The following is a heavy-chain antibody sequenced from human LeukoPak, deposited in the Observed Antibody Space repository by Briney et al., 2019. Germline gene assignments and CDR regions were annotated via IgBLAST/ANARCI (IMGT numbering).Heavy chain of an antibody. V-gene: IGHV3-23*01. D-gene: IGHD2-2*01. J-gene: IGHJ4*02. Sequence: PGGSLRLSCAASGFPFSTYDMNWVRQAPGKGLEWVSGISGSAYSTYYADSVKGRFTVSRDNSKNTLYLQMHSLRGERTAVCYGVILHRYAEWGQGTGVTVSS. CDR2: ISGSAYST. CDR1: GFPFSTYD. CDR3: VILHRYAE.